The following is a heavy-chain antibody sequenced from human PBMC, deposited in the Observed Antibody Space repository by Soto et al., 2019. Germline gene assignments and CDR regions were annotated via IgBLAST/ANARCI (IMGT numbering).Heavy chain of an antibody. J-gene: IGHJ6*02. CDR1: GYSVTSSDYY. CDR2: INHSGST. D-gene: IGHD2-2*01. Sequence: PSETLSLTCIVSGYSVTSSDYYWAWICQPPGKGLEWIGKINHSGSTNYNPSLTSRVTISVDTSKNQFSLKLSSVTAADTAVYYCARSRPAIVPAAMRVNYYYDMDVWGQGTTVTVSS. CDR3: ARSRPAIVPAAMRVNYYYDMDV. V-gene: IGHV4-39*07.